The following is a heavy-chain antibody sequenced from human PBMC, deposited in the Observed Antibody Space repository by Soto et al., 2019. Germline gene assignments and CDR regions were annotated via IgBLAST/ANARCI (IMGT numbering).Heavy chain of an antibody. CDR3: AMXRLXDTGTXXXXXDALDI. V-gene: IGHV3-23*01. D-gene: IGHD2-8*02. CDR1: GFSFGXYV. CDR2: IXGSGGRV. J-gene: IGHJ3*02. Sequence: EVXLLXSGGGMVXPXGSXXLSCAASGFSFGXYVMNWVXXXPXXXXXXXXXIXGSGGRVYSADSVKGRFTISRDNSRNTLYLQMNXLRAEDTAIYYCAMXRLXDTGTXXXXXDALDIWGQGTQVTVSS.